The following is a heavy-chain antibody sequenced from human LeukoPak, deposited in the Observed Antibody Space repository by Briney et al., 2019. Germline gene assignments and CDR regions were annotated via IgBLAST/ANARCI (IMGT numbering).Heavy chain of an antibody. CDR1: GFTFSGYS. CDR2: ISSSSSYI. Sequence: GGSLRLSCAASGFTFSGYSMNWVRQAPGKGLEWVSSISSSSSYIYYADSVKGRFTISRDNAKNSLYLQMNSLRAEDTAVYYCARDPDYGDFDGGDWGQGTLVTVSS. D-gene: IGHD4-17*01. J-gene: IGHJ4*02. CDR3: ARDPDYGDFDGGD. V-gene: IGHV3-21*01.